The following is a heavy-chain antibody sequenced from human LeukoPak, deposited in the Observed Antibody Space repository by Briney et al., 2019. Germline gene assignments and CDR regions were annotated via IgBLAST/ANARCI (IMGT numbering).Heavy chain of an antibody. CDR1: GFTFSSYE. Sequence: GGSLRLSCAASGFTFSSYEMNWVRQAPGKGLEWVSYISSSGSTIYYADSVEGRFTISRDNSKNTLFLQMNSLRAEDTAVYFCAEGSNYGFGYWGQGTLVTVSS. CDR2: ISSSGSTI. J-gene: IGHJ4*02. D-gene: IGHD5-18*01. CDR3: AEGSNYGFGY. V-gene: IGHV3-48*03.